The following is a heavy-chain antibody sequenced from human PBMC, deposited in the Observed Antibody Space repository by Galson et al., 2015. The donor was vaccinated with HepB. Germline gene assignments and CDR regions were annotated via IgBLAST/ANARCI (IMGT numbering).Heavy chain of an antibody. D-gene: IGHD2-15*01. V-gene: IGHV3-23*01. CDR3: AARRGVANLFCYDF. CDR2: ISGSGDTT. J-gene: IGHJ4*02. Sequence: SLRLSCAAPGVTFSNYAMGWVRQAPGKGLEWVSTISGSGDTTYYSDSVKGRFTISRDNSKNTVYLQMDSLRTEDTAIFYCAARRGVANLFCYDFWGQGTQVTVSS. CDR1: GVTFSNYA.